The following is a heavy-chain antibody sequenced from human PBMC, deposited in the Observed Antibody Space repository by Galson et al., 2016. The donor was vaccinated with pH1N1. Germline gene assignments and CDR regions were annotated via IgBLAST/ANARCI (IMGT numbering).Heavy chain of an antibody. D-gene: IGHD3-22*01. CDR3: AREDYYDTDLSDWYFDL. Sequence: SVKVSCKASGGTFGSFGINWVRQAPGQGLEWMGGIIPIFNTAKYARNFQGRVTITADESTTTAYMELSSLRSYDTAVYFCAREDYYDTDLSDWYFDLWGRGTLVTVSS. CDR1: GGTFGSFG. J-gene: IGHJ2*01. V-gene: IGHV1-69*13. CDR2: IIPIFNTA.